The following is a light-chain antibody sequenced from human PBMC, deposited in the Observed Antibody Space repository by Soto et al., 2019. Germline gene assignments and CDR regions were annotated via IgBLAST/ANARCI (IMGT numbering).Light chain of an antibody. V-gene: IGKV3D-15*01. J-gene: IGKJ5*01. CDR3: QQYYSYQVT. CDR1: QGISNY. Sequence: LTDSPATLSLSLGERATLSCRASQGISNYLAWYQQKPGQAPRLLIYDASNRATGIPAKFSGSGSGTDFTLTISCLQSEDFATYYCQQYYSYQVTFGQGTRLEIK. CDR2: DAS.